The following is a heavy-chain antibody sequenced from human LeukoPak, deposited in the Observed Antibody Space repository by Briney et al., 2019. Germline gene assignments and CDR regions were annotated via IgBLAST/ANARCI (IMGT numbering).Heavy chain of an antibody. D-gene: IGHD4-11*01. J-gene: IGHJ5*02. CDR1: GGSISSYY. Sequence: SETPSLTCTVSGGSISSYYWTWIRQPPGKRLEWIGYIHYSGSTNYNPSLKSRVTISVDTSKNQFSLKLSSVTAADTAVYYCARYSNYVSGFDPWGRGTLVTVSS. CDR3: ARYSNYVSGFDP. V-gene: IGHV4-59*01. CDR2: IHYSGST.